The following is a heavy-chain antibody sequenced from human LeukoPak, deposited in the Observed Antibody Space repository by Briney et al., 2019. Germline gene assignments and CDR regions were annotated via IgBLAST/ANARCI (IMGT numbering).Heavy chain of an antibody. CDR3: ARYYYGSGSNDY. CDR2: INPNSGGT. V-gene: IGHV1-2*02. Sequence: ASVKVSCKASGGNLSSYAMTWVRQAPGQGLEWMGWINPNSGGTNYAQKFQGRVTMTRDTSISTAYMELSRLRSDDTAVYYCARYYYGSGSNDYWGQGTLVTVSS. D-gene: IGHD3-10*01. J-gene: IGHJ4*02. CDR1: GGNLSSYA.